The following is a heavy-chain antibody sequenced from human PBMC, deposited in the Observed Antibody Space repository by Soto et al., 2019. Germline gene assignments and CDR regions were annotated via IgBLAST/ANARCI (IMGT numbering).Heavy chain of an antibody. V-gene: IGHV1-18*01. CDR1: GYTFTTYS. CDR3: ARDLRGNSN. J-gene: IGHJ4*02. Sequence: ASVKVSCKASGYTFTTYSINWVRQAPGQGLEWMGWISAYNGDTDYAQNFQGRVTMTTDTSTSTAYMELRSLRSDDTAVYYCARDLRGNSNWGQGTLVTVSS. CDR2: ISAYNGDT. D-gene: IGHD4-4*01.